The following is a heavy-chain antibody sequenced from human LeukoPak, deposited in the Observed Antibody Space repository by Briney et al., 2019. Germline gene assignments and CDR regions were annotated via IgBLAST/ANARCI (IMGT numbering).Heavy chain of an antibody. D-gene: IGHD5-12*01. CDR2: ISGSGGST. CDR3: AKGGGGYDVKTYNYYDMDV. V-gene: IGHV3-23*01. J-gene: IGHJ6*02. Sequence: GGSLRLSCAASGFTFSNYAMSWVRQAPGKGLEWVSPISGSGGSTYYADSVKGRFTISRDNSKNTLYLQMNSLRAEDTAVYYCAKGGGGYDVKTYNYYDMDVWGQGTTVTVSS. CDR1: GFTFSNYA.